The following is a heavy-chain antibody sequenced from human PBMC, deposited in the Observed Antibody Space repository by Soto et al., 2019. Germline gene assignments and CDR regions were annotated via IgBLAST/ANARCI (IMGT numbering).Heavy chain of an antibody. Sequence: SETLSLTCTLSGASITSTTYFWAWIRQPPGKGLEWVGSIYYSGRTYYNPSLRSRVTISVDRSKNQFSLTMSSVTAADTAVYYCAKNLPRTGRFDYWGQGTSVTVSS. CDR3: AKNLPRTGRFDY. V-gene: IGHV4-39*01. CDR1: GASITSTTYF. J-gene: IGHJ4*02. CDR2: IYYSGRT.